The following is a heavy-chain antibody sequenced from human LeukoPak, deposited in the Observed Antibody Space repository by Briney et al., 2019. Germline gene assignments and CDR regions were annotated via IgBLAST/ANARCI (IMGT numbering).Heavy chain of an antibody. D-gene: IGHD3-22*01. J-gene: IGHJ4*02. Sequence: PSETLSPTCTVSGGSISSYYWSWIRQPPGKGLEWIGYIYYSGSTNYNPSLKSRVTISVDTSKNQFSLKLSSVTAADTAVYYCARARRSIYVSSGTYYFDYWGQGTLVTVSS. CDR3: ARARRSIYVSSGTYYFDY. CDR2: IYYSGST. CDR1: GGSISSYY. V-gene: IGHV4-59*01.